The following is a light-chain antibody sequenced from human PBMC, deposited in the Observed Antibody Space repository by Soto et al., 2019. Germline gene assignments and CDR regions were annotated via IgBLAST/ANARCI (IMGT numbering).Light chain of an antibody. CDR2: AAS. CDR3: QQYYSYPFT. Sequence: AIQLTQSPSSLSASVGDRVTITCRASQGISSYLAWYQQKPGKAPKLLIYAASTLQSGVPSRFSGSGSGTDFTLTISCLQSEDFATYYCQQYYSYPFTFGGGTKVDI. J-gene: IGKJ4*01. CDR1: QGISSY. V-gene: IGKV1-8*01.